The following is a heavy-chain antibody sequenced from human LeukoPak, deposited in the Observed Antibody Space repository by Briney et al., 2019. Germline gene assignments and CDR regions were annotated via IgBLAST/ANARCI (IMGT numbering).Heavy chain of an antibody. Sequence: SETLSLTCSVSGGSISSSTYYWGWMRQPPGKGLEWVGYTYYTGSTSYNPSLEGRVTISVDTSTKQFSLTLSSVTAADTAVYYCAIRSGRNYYGVDVWGQGTTVTVSS. CDR1: GGSISSSTYY. D-gene: IGHD1-26*01. V-gene: IGHV4-61*05. CDR3: AIRSGRNYYGVDV. CDR2: TYYTGST. J-gene: IGHJ6*02.